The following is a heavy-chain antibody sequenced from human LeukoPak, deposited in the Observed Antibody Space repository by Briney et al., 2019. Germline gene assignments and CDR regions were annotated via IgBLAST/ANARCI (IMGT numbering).Heavy chain of an antibody. CDR2: IYNGGNT. CDR3: AAGPWELDF. D-gene: IGHD1-26*01. CDR1: GVSINTYY. J-gene: IGHJ4*02. Sequence: SGTLSLTCTVSGVSINTYYASWIRQAPGKGLEFIGFIYNGGNTNYNPSLKSRATISVDTSNNQFSLRLTSVTAADTAMYYCAAGPWELDFWGQGTLVTVSS. V-gene: IGHV4-4*09.